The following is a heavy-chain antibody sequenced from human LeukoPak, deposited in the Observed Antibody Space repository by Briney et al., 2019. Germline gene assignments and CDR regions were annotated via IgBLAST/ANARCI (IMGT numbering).Heavy chain of an antibody. Sequence: GGSLRLSCAASGFIFSNYGMNWVRQAPGKGLEWVAAISASGSATSYADSVRGRFTISRDNSKSTTYLQMNSLRAEDTAVYYCARGNPGGEFYWGQGTLVTVSS. J-gene: IGHJ4*02. CDR2: ISASGSAT. D-gene: IGHD1-14*01. CDR1: GFIFSNYG. V-gene: IGHV3-23*01. CDR3: ARGNPGGEFY.